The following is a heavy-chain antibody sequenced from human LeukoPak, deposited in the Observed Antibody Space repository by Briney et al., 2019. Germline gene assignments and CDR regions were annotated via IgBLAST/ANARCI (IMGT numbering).Heavy chain of an antibody. D-gene: IGHD6-19*01. Sequence: GGSLRLSCAASGFTFSSYDMTWVRQAPGKGLEWVSSISSSSSYIYYADSVKGRFTISRDNAKNTLYLQMNSLRAEDTAVYYCARVTAVAGTSVGVDAWGQGILVTVS. CDR1: GFTFSSYD. J-gene: IGHJ4*02. CDR3: ARVTAVAGTSVGVDA. V-gene: IGHV3-21*01. CDR2: ISSSSSYI.